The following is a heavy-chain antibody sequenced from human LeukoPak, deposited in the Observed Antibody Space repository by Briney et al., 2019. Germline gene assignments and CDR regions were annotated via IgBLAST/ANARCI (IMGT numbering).Heavy chain of an antibody. J-gene: IGHJ4*01. CDR3: ARDSGNYIDY. V-gene: IGHV3-48*02. D-gene: IGHD2/OR15-2a*01. CDR2: ISGSSKTI. CDR1: GFTFSHFS. Sequence: GGSLRLSCTASGFTFSHFSMNWVRLAPGKGLQWVSFISGSSKTIYYGDSVKGRFTISRDNAKNSLYLQMNGLRDEDAALYFCARDSGNYIDYWGQGTQVVISS.